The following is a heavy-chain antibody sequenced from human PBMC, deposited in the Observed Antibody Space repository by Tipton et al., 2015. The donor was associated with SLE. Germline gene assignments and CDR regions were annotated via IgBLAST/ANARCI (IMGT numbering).Heavy chain of an antibody. V-gene: IGHV5-10-1*01. D-gene: IGHD6-6*01. CDR3: ARLSDSTSSVYYYGMDV. CDR1: GYSFISYY. J-gene: IGHJ6*02. Sequence: VQLVQSGAEVKKPRESLRISCKGSGYSFISYYISWVRQMPGKGLEWMGRIRPIDSNTNYRASFQGHVTISADKSISTAYLQWSSLKASDTAMYYCARLSDSTSSVYYYGMDVWGQGTVVTVSS. CDR2: IRPIDSNT.